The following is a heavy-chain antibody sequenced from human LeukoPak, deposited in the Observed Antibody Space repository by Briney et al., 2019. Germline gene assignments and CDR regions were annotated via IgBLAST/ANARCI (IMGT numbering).Heavy chain of an antibody. CDR1: GFTFSDNY. Sequence: PGGSLRLSCAASGFTFSDNYMSWIRQAPGKGLEWVSYISSSGNTTYNADSVKGRFSITRDNAKNSLYLQMNSLRAEDTAVYYCARGEFGDYYYFYMDVWGKGTTVTVSS. CDR3: ARGEFGDYYYFYMDV. D-gene: IGHD2/OR15-2a*01. CDR2: ISSSGNTT. J-gene: IGHJ6*03. V-gene: IGHV3-11*04.